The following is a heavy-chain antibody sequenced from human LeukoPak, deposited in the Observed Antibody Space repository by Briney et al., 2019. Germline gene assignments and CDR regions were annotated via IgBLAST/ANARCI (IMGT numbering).Heavy chain of an antibody. CDR1: GDSVSSNSAA. J-gene: IGHJ4*02. CDR2: TYYRSKWYN. Sequence: SQTLSLTCAISGDSVSSNSAAWNWIRQSPSRGLEWLGRTYYRSKWYNDYAVSVKSRITINPDTSKNQFSLQLNSVTPEDTAVYYCARELDYGSGSYYIVNYYFDYWGQGTLATVSS. CDR3: ARELDYGSGSYYIVNYYFDY. V-gene: IGHV6-1*01. D-gene: IGHD3-10*01.